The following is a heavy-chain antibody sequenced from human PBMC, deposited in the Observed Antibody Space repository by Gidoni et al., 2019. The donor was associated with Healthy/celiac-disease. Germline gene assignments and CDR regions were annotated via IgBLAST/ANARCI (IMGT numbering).Heavy chain of an antibody. Sequence: EVQLVQSGAEVKKPGESLKISCKGSGYIFTSYWIGWVRQMPGKGLEWMGIIYPGDSDTRYSPSVQGQVTISADKSISTAYLQWSSLKASDTAMYYCARHGPYYYDSSGYRPDYWGQGTLVTVSS. V-gene: IGHV5-51*01. CDR1: GYIFTSYW. CDR2: IYPGDSDT. J-gene: IGHJ4*02. CDR3: ARHGPYYYDSSGYRPDY. D-gene: IGHD3-22*01.